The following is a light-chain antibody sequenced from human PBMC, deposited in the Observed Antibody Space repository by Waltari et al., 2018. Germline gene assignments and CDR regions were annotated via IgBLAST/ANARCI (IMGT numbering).Light chain of an antibody. CDR1: QSIRSN. J-gene: IGKJ1*01. CDR3: QQYDNWLGT. Sequence: EIVMTQSPATLSMFPGERATRSCRASQSIRSNLAWYQHKPGQAPRLLIYGASTRATGIPARFSGSGSGTEFTLTISSLQSEDFAVYFCQQYDNWLGTFGQGTKVEIK. V-gene: IGKV3-15*01. CDR2: GAS.